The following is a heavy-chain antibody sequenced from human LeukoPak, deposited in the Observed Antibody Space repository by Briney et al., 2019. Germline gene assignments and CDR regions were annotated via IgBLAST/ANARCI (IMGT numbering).Heavy chain of an antibody. CDR2: ISSSGSA. D-gene: IGHD3-16*01. CDR3: ASEYVGGLIPYRFDP. V-gene: IGHV4-61*02. CDR1: GGSVTSGGYY. J-gene: IGHJ5*02. Sequence: PSETLSLTCTVSGGSVTSGGYYWSWIRQPAGKGLEWIGRISSSGSANYYPSFESRVTVSLDTSRNQFSLKLYSVTAADTAVYYCASEYVGGLIPYRFDPWGQGTLVTVSS.